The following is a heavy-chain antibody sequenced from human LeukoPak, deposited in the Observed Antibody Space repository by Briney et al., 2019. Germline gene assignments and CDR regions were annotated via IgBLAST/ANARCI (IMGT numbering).Heavy chain of an antibody. Sequence: GGSLRLSCAASGFIFSSHGMHWVRQAPGKGLEWVAVIWYDGSNKYYADSVKGRFTISRDNSKNTPYLQMNSLRSEDTAVYYCARDVREDYGDGIDYWGQGTLVTVSS. D-gene: IGHD4-17*01. CDR3: ARDVREDYGDGIDY. CDR1: GFIFSSHG. V-gene: IGHV3-33*01. CDR2: IWYDGSNK. J-gene: IGHJ4*02.